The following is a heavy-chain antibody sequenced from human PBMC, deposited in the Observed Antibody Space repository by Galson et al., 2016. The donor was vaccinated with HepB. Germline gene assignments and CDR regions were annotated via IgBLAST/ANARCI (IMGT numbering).Heavy chain of an antibody. CDR3: TRGWQAAWLQGQNVLDY. D-gene: IGHD5-24*01. CDR1: GFTFSNYG. CDR2: ISYDGSNK. Sequence: SLRLSCAASGFTFSNYGMHWVRQAPGKGLEWVAVISYDGSNKYYVDSVKGRFTISRDNSKNTLYLQMNSLRAEDTAVYYCTRGWQAAWLQGQNVLDYWGPGTVVTVSS. J-gene: IGHJ4*02. V-gene: IGHV3-30*03.